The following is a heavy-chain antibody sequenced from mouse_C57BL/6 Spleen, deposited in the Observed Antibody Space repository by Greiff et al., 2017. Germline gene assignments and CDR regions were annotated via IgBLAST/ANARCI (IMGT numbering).Heavy chain of an antibody. Sequence: VQLQQPGAELVRPGSSVKLSCKASGYTFTSYWMDWVKQRPGQGLEWIGNIYPSDSETHYNQKFKDKATLTVDKSSSTAYMQLSSLTSEDSAVYYCAREGGTRGYFDYWGQGTTLTVSS. CDR2: IYPSDSET. CDR3: AREGGTRGYFDY. CDR1: GYTFTSYW. V-gene: IGHV1-61*01. J-gene: IGHJ2*01.